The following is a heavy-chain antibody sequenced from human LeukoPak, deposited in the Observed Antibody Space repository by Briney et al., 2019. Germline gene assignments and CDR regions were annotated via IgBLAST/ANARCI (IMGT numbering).Heavy chain of an antibody. D-gene: IGHD4-17*01. V-gene: IGHV3-30*02. J-gene: IGHJ4*02. CDR2: IRYDGSNK. Sequence: GGSLRLSXAASGFTFSSYGMHWVRQAPGKGLEWVAFIRYDGSNKYYADSVKGRFTISRDNSKNTLYLQMNSLRAEDTAVYYCAKDAPSEVTTSPYYFDYWGQGTLVTVSS. CDR1: GFTFSSYG. CDR3: AKDAPSEVTTSPYYFDY.